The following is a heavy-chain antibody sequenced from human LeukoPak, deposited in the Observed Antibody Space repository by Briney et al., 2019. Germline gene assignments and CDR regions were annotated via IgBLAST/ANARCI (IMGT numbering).Heavy chain of an antibody. CDR3: ARSGMWFSTND. Sequence: AASVKVSCKSPGYTVTNYYMHWVRQAPGQGLEGMGMINPSTNGWTYAQKFKGRVTVTSDTSTSTVYMELSSLRSEDTAVYYCARSGMWFSTNDWGQGTLITVSS. J-gene: IGHJ4*02. CDR1: GYTVTNYY. CDR2: INPSTNGW. D-gene: IGHD2-21*01. V-gene: IGHV1-46*01.